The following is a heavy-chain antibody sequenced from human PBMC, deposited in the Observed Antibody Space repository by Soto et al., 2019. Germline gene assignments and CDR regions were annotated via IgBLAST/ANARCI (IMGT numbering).Heavy chain of an antibody. J-gene: IGHJ4*02. Sequence: QVQLVQSGAEVKKPGASVKVSCKASGYTFTSYGISWVRQAPGQGLEWMGWISAYNGNTNYAQKLQGRVTMTTDTSTSTAYMELRCLRSDVTSVYLYASPQIHYGDYRYWGQGTLVTVSS. CDR1: GYTFTSYG. V-gene: IGHV1-18*01. D-gene: IGHD4-17*01. CDR3: ASPQIHYGDYRY. CDR2: ISAYNGNT.